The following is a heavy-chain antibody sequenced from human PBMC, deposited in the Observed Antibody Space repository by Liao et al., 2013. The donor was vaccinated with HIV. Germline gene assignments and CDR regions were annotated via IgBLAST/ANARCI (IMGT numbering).Heavy chain of an antibody. J-gene: IGHJ6*03. V-gene: IGHV4-61*05. CDR3: ARSQYYYCLDV. CDR1: GGSISDSSYY. CDR2: IYYSGST. Sequence: QLQLQESGPRLVKPSETLSLTCTVSGGSISDSSYYWGWIRQPPGKGLEWIGYIYYSGSTNYNPSLKSRVTISVDTSKNQFSLKLSSVTAADTAVYYCARSQYYYCLDVWGKGTTVTVSS.